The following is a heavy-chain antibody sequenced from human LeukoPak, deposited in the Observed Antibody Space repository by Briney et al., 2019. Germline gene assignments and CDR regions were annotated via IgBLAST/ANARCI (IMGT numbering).Heavy chain of an antibody. Sequence: PGGSLRLSCAASGLTFSSYSMNWVRQAPGKGLEWVSSISSSSSYIYYADSVKGRFTISRDNAKNSLYLQMNSLRAEDTAVYYCARDIYGAVDYYYGMDVWGKGATVTVSS. J-gene: IGHJ6*04. CDR2: ISSSSSYI. D-gene: IGHD4-17*01. CDR3: ARDIYGAVDYYYGMDV. CDR1: GLTFSSYS. V-gene: IGHV3-21*01.